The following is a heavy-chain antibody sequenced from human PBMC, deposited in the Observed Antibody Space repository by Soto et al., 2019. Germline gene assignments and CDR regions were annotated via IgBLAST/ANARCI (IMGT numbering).Heavy chain of an antibody. CDR3: ARAGPQLWNYYMDV. CDR1: GGTFSSYT. J-gene: IGHJ6*03. Sequence: QVHLVQSGAEVKKPGSSVKVSCKASGGTFSSYTISWVRQAPGQGLEWMGRIIPILGIANYAQKLQGRVTITADKSTSTAYMELSSLRSEDTAVYYCARAGPQLWNYYMDVWGKGTTVTVSS. CDR2: IIPILGIA. D-gene: IGHD6-6*01. V-gene: IGHV1-69*02.